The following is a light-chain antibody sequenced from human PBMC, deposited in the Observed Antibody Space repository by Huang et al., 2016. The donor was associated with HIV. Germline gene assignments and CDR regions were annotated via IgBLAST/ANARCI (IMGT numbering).Light chain of an antibody. J-gene: IGKJ4*01. CDR3: MQRTQRPLT. CDR1: QSLLHSDGETY. CDR2: EVS. Sequence: DIVITQTPLSLSVTPGQPASISCKSSQSLLHSDGETYLYWYLHKPGQSPQLLIYEVSNRFSGVPDRFIGGGSGTDLALRISRGEAEDVGVYDCMQRTQRPLTFGGGTKVEIK. V-gene: IGKV2D-29*02.